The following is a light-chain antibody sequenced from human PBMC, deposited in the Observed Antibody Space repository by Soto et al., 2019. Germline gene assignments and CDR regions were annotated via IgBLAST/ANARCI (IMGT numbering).Light chain of an antibody. CDR1: QSVSGRY. CDR2: DTS. J-gene: IGKJ1*01. V-gene: IGKV3-20*01. Sequence: EIVLTQSPGTLSLSPGERATLSCRASQSVSGRYLAWYQQKPGQAPRLLIYDTSTRATGIPDRFSGSGSGTDFTLTISRLEPEDFAVYYCQQFGSSPRTFGQGTKVEIK. CDR3: QQFGSSPRT.